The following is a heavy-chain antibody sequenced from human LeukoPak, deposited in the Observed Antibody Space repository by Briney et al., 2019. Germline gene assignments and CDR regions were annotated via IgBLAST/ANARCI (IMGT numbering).Heavy chain of an antibody. V-gene: IGHV3-23*01. CDR3: AKGLDRGQWLSFDY. J-gene: IGHJ4*02. Sequence: GGSLRLSCAASGFTLSSYAMSWVRQAPGKGLEWVSAISGSGGSTYYADSVKGRFTISRDNSKNTLYLQMNSLRAEDTAVYYCAKGLDRGQWLSFDYWGQGTLVTVSS. D-gene: IGHD6-19*01. CDR2: ISGSGGST. CDR1: GFTLSSYA.